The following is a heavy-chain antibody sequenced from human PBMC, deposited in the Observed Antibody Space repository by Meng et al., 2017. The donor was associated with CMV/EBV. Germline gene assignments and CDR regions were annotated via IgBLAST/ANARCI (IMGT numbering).Heavy chain of an antibody. CDR3: ARDLGGGGVIGY. Sequence: QVQLQESGPGLVKPSXXXXXXCTVSGGSISSGDYYWSWIRQPPGKGLEWIGYIYYSGSTYYNPSLKSRVTISVDTSKNQFSLKLSPVTAADTAVYYCARDLGGGGVIGYWGQGTLVTVSS. J-gene: IGHJ4*02. V-gene: IGHV4-30-4*08. CDR2: IYYSGST. D-gene: IGHD3-16*01. CDR1: GGSISSGDYY.